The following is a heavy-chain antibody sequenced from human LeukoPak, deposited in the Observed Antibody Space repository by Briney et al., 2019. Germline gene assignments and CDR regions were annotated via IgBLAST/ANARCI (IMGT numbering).Heavy chain of an antibody. V-gene: IGHV3-15*01. CDR1: GFTFSNAW. D-gene: IGHD3-9*01. Sequence: PGGSLRLSCAASGFTFSNAWRRWVRQAPGKGGEGVGRIKSKTEGGTTDYAATVKGRFTRARDDSKNTLYLQMNSLKSEDTAVYYCTTFDFAAFDIWGQGTMVTVSS. CDR3: TTFDFAAFDI. J-gene: IGHJ3*02. CDR2: IKSKTEGGTT.